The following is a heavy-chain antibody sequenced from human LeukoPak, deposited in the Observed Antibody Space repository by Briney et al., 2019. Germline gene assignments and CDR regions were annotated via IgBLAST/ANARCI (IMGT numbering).Heavy chain of an antibody. D-gene: IGHD3-3*01. CDR3: AVDYRTHYDFWSD. Sequence: PSETLSLTCAVYGGSFSGYYWSWIRQPPGKGLEWIGEINHSGSTNYNPSLKSRVTISVDTSKNQFSLKLSSVTAADTAVYYCAVDYRTHYDFWSDWGQGTRVTVSS. CDR1: GGSFSGYY. V-gene: IGHV4-34*01. J-gene: IGHJ4*02. CDR2: INHSGST.